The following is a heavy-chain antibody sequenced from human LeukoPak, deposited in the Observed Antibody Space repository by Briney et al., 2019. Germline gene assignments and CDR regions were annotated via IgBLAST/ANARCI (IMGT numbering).Heavy chain of an antibody. CDR3: AEDYDGVNPFDF. D-gene: IGHD4-23*01. CDR2: ITGSGDRT. V-gene: IGHV3-23*01. J-gene: IGHJ4*02. Sequence: GGSLRLSCAASGFIFSSYAMSWVRQAPGKGLEWVSGITGSGDRTWYADSVEGRFTISRDNSKNTLYLQMSSLRAEDTALYYCAEDYDGVNPFDFWGQGTLVTVSS. CDR1: GFIFSSYA.